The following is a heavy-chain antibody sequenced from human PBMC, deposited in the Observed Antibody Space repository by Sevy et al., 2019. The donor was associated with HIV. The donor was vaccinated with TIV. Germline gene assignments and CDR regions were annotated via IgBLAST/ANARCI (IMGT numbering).Heavy chain of an antibody. J-gene: IGHJ4*02. CDR3: ATTKDYYDSSGSPFDY. V-gene: IGHV1-24*01. D-gene: IGHD3-22*01. CDR2: FDPEDGET. Sequence: APVKVSCKVSGYTLTQLSMHWVRQAPGKGLEWMGSFDPEDGETLYAQKFQGRVTMTEDTSTDTAYMELRSLRSEDTAVYYCATTKDYYDSSGSPFDYWGQGTLVTVSS. CDR1: GYTLTQLS.